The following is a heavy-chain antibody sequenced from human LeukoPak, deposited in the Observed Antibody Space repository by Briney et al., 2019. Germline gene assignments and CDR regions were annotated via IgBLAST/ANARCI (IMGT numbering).Heavy chain of an antibody. V-gene: IGHV3-48*03. Sequence: GGSLRLSCAASGFTFSSYEMNWVRQAPGKGLEWVPYISSSGSTIYYADSVKGRFTISRDNAKNSLYLQMNSLRAEDTAVYYCARRGGYYDSSGYFLWGQGTLVAVSS. CDR1: GFTFSSYE. D-gene: IGHD3-22*01. CDR2: ISSSGSTI. CDR3: ARRGGYYDSSGYFL. J-gene: IGHJ4*02.